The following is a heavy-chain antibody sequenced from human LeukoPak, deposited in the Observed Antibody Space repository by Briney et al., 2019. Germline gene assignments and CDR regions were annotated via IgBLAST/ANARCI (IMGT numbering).Heavy chain of an antibody. D-gene: IGHD2-2*01. Sequence: GGSLRLSCAASGFTFSSFRMNWVRQAPGKGLEWVSSISSSSSYIYYADSVKGRFTISRDNAKNSLYLQMNSLRAEDTAVYYCASPAHHCSSTSCSFDYWGQGTLVTVSS. CDR2: ISSSSSYI. CDR3: ASPAHHCSSTSCSFDY. V-gene: IGHV3-21*01. J-gene: IGHJ4*02. CDR1: GFTFSSFR.